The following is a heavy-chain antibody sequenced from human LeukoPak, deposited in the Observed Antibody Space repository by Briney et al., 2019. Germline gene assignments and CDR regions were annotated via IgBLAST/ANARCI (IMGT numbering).Heavy chain of an antibody. CDR1: GYTFTGYY. V-gene: IGHV1-2*02. Sequence: ASVKVSCKASGYTFTGYYMHWVRQAPGQGLEWMGWINPNSGGTNYAQKFQGRVTMTRDTSISTAYMEPSRLRSDDTAVYYCARPPGGCGGDCYDFDYWGQGTLVTVSS. J-gene: IGHJ4*02. CDR2: INPNSGGT. D-gene: IGHD2-21*01. CDR3: ARPPGGCGGDCYDFDY.